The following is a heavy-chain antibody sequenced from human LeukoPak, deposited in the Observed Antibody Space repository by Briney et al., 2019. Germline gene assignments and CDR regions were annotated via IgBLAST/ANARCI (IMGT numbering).Heavy chain of an antibody. CDR1: GFTFSDYY. J-gene: IGHJ5*02. CDR3: ARDPTPYYYDSSGYSNNWFDP. V-gene: IGHV3-11*05. Sequence: GGSLRLSCAASGFTFSDYYMSWIRQAPGKGLEWVSYISSSRSYTNYADSVKGRFTISRDNAKNSLYLQMNSVRAEDTAVYYCARDPTPYYYDSSGYSNNWFDPWGQGTLVTVSS. CDR2: ISSSRSYT. D-gene: IGHD3-22*01.